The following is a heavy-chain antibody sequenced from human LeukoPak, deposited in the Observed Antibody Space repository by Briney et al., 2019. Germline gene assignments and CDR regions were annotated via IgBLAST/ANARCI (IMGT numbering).Heavy chain of an antibody. J-gene: IGHJ6*03. V-gene: IGHV3-23*01. D-gene: IGHD4-17*01. CDR3: AKPPSYGDYSSLDNYYYMDV. CDR1: GFTFSSYA. CDR2: ISGSGGST. Sequence: GGSLRLSCAASGFTFSSYAMSWVRQAPGKRLEWVSAISGSGGSTYYADSVKGRFTISRDNSKNTLYLQMNSLRAEDTAVYYCAKPPSYGDYSSLDNYYYMDVWGKGTTVTVSS.